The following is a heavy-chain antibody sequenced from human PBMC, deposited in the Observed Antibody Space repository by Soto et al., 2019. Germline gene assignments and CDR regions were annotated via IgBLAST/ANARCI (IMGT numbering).Heavy chain of an antibody. V-gene: IGHV4-4*02. D-gene: IGHD3-3*02. J-gene: IGHJ4*02. CDR3: AARHFWSGPWTARRLDY. Sequence: SETLSLTCAFSGDSINSSHCWNLVRQPPGKGLEWIGQISHSGNANYNPSLTSRVTISVDKSKNHFSLKLTSVTAADTAVYYCAARHFWSGPWTARRLDYWGQGTLVTVSS. CDR2: ISHSGNA. CDR1: GDSINSSHC.